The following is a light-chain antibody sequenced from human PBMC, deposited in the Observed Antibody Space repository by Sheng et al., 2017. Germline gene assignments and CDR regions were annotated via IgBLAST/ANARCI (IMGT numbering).Light chain of an antibody. CDR1: QSVGSY. Sequence: EVVLTRSPATLSLSPGERATLSCRASQSVGSYLAWYQQKPGQPPRLLIYDASNRATGIPPRFSGSGSGTDFTLTISSLEPEDFAIYYCQQRTVWPPLTFGGGTKVA. J-gene: IGKJ4*01. CDR3: QQRTVWPPLT. CDR2: DAS. V-gene: IGKV3-11*01.